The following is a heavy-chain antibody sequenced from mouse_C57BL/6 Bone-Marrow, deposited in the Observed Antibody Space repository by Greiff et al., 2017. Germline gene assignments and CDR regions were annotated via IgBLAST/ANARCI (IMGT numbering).Heavy chain of an antibody. J-gene: IGHJ1*03. CDR3: ARPYYSTNWSFDL. V-gene: IGHV1-55*01. Sequence: QVQLQQPGAVLAKPGASVKMSCKTSGYTFTSYWITWVKQRPGQGLEWIGAIYPGSGSTNYNEKFKSKAKLNGLTSSSTAYMQISSLTSEGSAVYDGARPYYSTNWSFDLCGRGTTVTLSS. CDR2: IYPGSGST. CDR1: GYTFTSYW. D-gene: IGHD2-5*01.